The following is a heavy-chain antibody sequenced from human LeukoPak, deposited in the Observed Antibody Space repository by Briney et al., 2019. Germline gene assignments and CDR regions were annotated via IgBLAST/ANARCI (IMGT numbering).Heavy chain of an antibody. CDR1: GFTVSSNY. CDR2: IYSGGST. V-gene: IGHV3-53*01. CDR3: ARVGSPYYYYGMDV. Sequence: GGSLRLSCAASGFTVSSNYMSWVRQAPGKGLEWVSVIYSGGSTYYADSVKGRFTISRDNPKNTLYLQMNSLRAEDTAVYYCARVGSPYYYYGMDVWGQGTTVTVSS. D-gene: IGHD5-12*01. J-gene: IGHJ6*02.